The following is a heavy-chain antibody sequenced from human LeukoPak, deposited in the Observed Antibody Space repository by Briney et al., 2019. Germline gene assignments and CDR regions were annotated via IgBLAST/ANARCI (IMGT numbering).Heavy chain of an antibody. CDR1: GGSLRGNY. D-gene: IGHD6-19*01. Sequence: SETLSLTCAVYGGSLRGNYGSWIRQPPGKGLEWIGEINHSGSTNYNPSLKSRVTISVDTSRNQFSPKVRSATAADTAVYYCARASGAVWYFDLWGRGTLVTVSS. J-gene: IGHJ2*01. CDR3: ARASGAVWYFDL. CDR2: INHSGST. V-gene: IGHV4-34*01.